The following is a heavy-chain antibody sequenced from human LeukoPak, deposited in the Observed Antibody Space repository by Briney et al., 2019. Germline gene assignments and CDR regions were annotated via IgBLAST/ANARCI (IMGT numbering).Heavy chain of an antibody. J-gene: IGHJ4*02. CDR1: GYSFTSYW. Sequence: GESLKISCKGSGYSFTSYWIGWVRQMPGKGLEWMGIIYPGDSDTRYSPSFQGQVTISADKSISTAYLQWSSLKASDTAMYYCARLRYYGSGSYYAFGYWGQGTLVTVSS. CDR3: ARLRYYGSGSYYAFGY. D-gene: IGHD3-10*01. CDR2: IYPGDSDT. V-gene: IGHV5-51*01.